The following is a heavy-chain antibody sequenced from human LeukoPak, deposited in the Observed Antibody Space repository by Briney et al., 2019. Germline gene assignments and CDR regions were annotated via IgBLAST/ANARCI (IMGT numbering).Heavy chain of an antibody. CDR1: GGTFSGHD. V-gene: IGHV1-69*06. D-gene: IGHD5-18*01. Sequence: GASVKVSCKASGGTFSGHDISWVRQATGQGREWMGGIIPLSGPANYAPKFQGTVTITADKSTGTAYLELNSLRSEDTAVYYCAKAGIQLWEGDSFYYYLDVWGKGTTVTVSS. CDR2: IIPLSGPA. J-gene: IGHJ6*03. CDR3: AKAGIQLWEGDSFYYYLDV.